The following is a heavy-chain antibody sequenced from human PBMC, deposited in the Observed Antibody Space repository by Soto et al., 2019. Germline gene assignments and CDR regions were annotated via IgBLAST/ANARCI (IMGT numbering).Heavy chain of an antibody. V-gene: IGHV4-30-2*01. CDR2: ISHGGSP. CDR3: AGAHYYYAMDV. Sequence: PSETLSLTCAVSGGSVSSGVFSWNWIRQPPGQGLEWIGYISHGGSPHYTPSLRSRVSISVDRSTNVISLNLPSMTPADTAVYFYAGAHYYYAMDVWGQGTTVTVSS. CDR1: GGSVSSGVFS. J-gene: IGHJ6*02.